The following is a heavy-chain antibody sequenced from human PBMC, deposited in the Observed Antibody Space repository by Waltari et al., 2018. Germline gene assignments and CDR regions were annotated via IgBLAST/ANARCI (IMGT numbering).Heavy chain of an antibody. J-gene: IGHJ5*02. V-gene: IGHV4-34*01. D-gene: IGHD2-15*01. CDR3: ARLWVQSAMWYRPHRFDP. CDR1: GGSLTGYY. CDR2: INHSGST. Sequence: QVQLQQWGAGLLKPSETLSLTCTVHGGSLTGYYWSWIRQPPGKGLEWIGEINHSGSTNYNPSLKSRVSMSVDRSKTQFSLEVTSVTAADTAVYYWARLWVQSAMWYRPHRFDPWGQGTPVTVSS.